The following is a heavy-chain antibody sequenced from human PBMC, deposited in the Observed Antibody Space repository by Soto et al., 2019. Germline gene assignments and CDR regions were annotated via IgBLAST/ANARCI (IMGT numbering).Heavy chain of an antibody. CDR1: GGTFSSYA. CDR3: ASLGAAPGRVLFLWEYYYYGMDV. J-gene: IGHJ6*02. CDR2: IIPIFGTA. Sequence: GASVKVSCKASGGTFSSYAISWVRQAPGQGLEWMGGIIPIFGTANCAQKFQGRVTITADESTSTAYMELSSLRSEDTAVYYCASLGAAPGRVLFLWEYYYYGMDVWGQGTTVTVSS. D-gene: IGHD3-16*01. V-gene: IGHV1-69*13.